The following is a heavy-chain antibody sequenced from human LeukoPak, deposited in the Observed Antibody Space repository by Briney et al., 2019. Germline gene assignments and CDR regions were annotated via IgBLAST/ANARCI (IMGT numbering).Heavy chain of an antibody. V-gene: IGHV3-30*18. CDR2: ISYDGSNK. D-gene: IGHD6-6*01. CDR1: GFTFSSYG. J-gene: IGHJ4*02. Sequence: GGSLRLPCAASGFTFSSYGMHWVRQAPGKGLEWVAVISYDGSNKYYADSVKGRFTISRDNSRNTLYLQMNSLRAEDTAVYYCAKGEQLVRSYYFDYWGQGTLVTVSS. CDR3: AKGEQLVRSYYFDY.